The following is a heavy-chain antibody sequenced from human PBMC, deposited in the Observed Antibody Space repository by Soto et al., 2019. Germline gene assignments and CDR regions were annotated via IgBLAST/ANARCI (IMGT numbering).Heavy chain of an antibody. V-gene: IGHV4-39*01. CDR3: APLSVSLSGPYGIHV. D-gene: IGHD2-15*01. CDR2: MFYSGLT. CDR1: GYSVTSSDYY. Sequence: LSLTCSVSGYSVTSSDYYWAWIRQPPGKGLEWIGSMFYSGLTYYNPSLKSRVTLSVDTSKSQFSVRLNSVTAADTAVYYCAPLSVSLSGPYGIHVWGQGTTVTVSS. J-gene: IGHJ6*02.